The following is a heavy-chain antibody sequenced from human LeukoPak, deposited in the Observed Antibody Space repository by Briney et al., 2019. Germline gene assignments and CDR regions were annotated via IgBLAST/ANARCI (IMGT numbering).Heavy chain of an antibody. CDR1: GGTFSSYA. V-gene: IGHV1-69*05. Sequence: SVKVSCKASGGTFSSYAISWVRQAPGQGLEWMGGIIPIFGTANYAQKFQGRVTITTDESTSTAYMELSSLRSEDTAVYYCASRYCTNGVCYPDYYYYYYMDVWGKGTTVTVSS. CDR3: ASRYCTNGVCYPDYYYYYYMDV. CDR2: IIPIFGTA. J-gene: IGHJ6*03. D-gene: IGHD2-8*01.